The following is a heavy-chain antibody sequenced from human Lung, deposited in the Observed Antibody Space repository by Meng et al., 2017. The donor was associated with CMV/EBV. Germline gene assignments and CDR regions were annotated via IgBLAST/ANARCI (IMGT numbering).Heavy chain of an antibody. D-gene: IGHD6-13*01. Sequence: SETLSLTCTVSGGSVSSGSYYWSWIRQPPGKGLEWIGYVHYSGSTNYNPSLKSRVTISLDTSKNQFTLRLSSVTAADTAVYFCARFLDSWFYFDSWGQGPPVTVSS. CDR1: GGSVSSGSYY. CDR2: VHYSGST. J-gene: IGHJ4*02. CDR3: ARFLDSWFYFDS. V-gene: IGHV4-61*01.